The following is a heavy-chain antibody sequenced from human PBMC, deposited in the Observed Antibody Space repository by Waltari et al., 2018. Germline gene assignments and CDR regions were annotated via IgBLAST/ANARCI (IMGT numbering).Heavy chain of an antibody. CDR1: GYFLNTGFC. CDR2: IYHDGTT. V-gene: IGHV4-38-2*01. CDR3: ARQTLGYCTSAACRRLET. J-gene: IGHJ5*02. Sequence: QVQLQVSGPGLVRPSETLALPCDVSGYFLNTGFCWGWMRPPPGKVLAWIGNIYHDGTTYYNPSLKHRLMISLDTSKNQFSLRLNFVDVAGTAVYYCARQTLGYCTSAACRRLETWGQGILVTVSS. D-gene: IGHD2-2*03.